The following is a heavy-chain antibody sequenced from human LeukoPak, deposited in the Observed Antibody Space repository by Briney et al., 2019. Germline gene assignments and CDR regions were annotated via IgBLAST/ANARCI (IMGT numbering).Heavy chain of an antibody. V-gene: IGHV4-39*07. CDR3: AGLGTGSLDY. CDR1: GFTFSSYS. Sequence: GSLRLSCAASGFTFSSYSMNWVRQPPGKGLEWIGSIYYSGSTYYNPSLKSRVTISVDTSKNQFSLKLSSVTAADTAVYYCAGLGTGSLDYWGQGTLVTVSS. D-gene: IGHD1-26*01. J-gene: IGHJ4*02. CDR2: IYYSGST.